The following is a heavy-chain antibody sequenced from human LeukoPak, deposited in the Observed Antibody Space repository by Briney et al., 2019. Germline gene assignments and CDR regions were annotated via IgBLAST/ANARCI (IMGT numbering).Heavy chain of an antibody. J-gene: IGHJ4*02. D-gene: IGHD5-24*01. CDR2: ISGTGGST. CDR3: ASEMATNLAVGDY. V-gene: IGHV3-23*01. CDR1: EFTFSSYA. Sequence: PGGSLRLSCAASEFTFSSYAMSWVRQAPGKGLEWVSAISGTGGSTYYADSVKGRFTISRDNSKNTLYLQMNSLRAEDTAVYYCASEMATNLAVGDYWGQGTLVTVSS.